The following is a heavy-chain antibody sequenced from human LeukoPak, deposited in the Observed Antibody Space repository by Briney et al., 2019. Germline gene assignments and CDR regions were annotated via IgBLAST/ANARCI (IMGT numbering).Heavy chain of an antibody. J-gene: IGHJ6*03. V-gene: IGHV3-23*01. Sequence: GGSLRLSCAASGFTFSSYAMSWVRKAPGKGLEWVSSISASSSGTYYADSVKGRFTISRDNSKNTLYLQMNSLRAEDTAVYYCAKVSGSSYYMDVWGKGTTVTVSS. CDR2: ISASSSGT. CDR3: AKVSGSSYYMDV. CDR1: GFTFSSYA.